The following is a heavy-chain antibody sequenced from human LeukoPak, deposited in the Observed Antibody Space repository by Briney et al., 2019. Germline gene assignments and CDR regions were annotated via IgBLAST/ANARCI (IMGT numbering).Heavy chain of an antibody. Sequence: GGSLRLSCAASGFTFSSYSMNWVRQAPGKGLEWVSSISSSSSYIYYADSVKGRFTISRDNAKNSLYLQMNSLRDEDTAVYYCASEYYDSSGYYHDYWGQGTLVTVSS. V-gene: IGHV3-21*01. D-gene: IGHD3-22*01. CDR2: ISSSSSYI. CDR3: ASEYYDSSGYYHDY. J-gene: IGHJ4*02. CDR1: GFTFSSYS.